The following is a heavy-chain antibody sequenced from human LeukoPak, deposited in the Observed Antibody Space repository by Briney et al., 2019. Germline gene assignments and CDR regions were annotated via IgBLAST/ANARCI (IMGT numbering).Heavy chain of an antibody. CDR2: INPNSGGT. J-gene: IGHJ4*02. CDR3: ARGTTVAGTGSRDY. CDR1: GYTFTGYY. D-gene: IGHD6-19*01. Sequence: ASVRVSCKASGYTFTGYYMHWVRQAPGQGLEWMGRINPNSGGTNYAQEFQGRVTMTRDTSISTAYMELSRLRSDDTAVYYCARGTTVAGTGSRDYWGQGTLVTVSS. V-gene: IGHV1-2*06.